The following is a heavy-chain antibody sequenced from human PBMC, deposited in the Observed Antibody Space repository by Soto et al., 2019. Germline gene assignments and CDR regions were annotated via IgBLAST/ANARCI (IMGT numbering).Heavy chain of an antibody. J-gene: IGHJ4*02. CDR2: IKSQTDGGTT. Sequence: GGSLRLSCAASGFTFSITWMNWVRQAPGKGLEWVGLIKSQTDGGTTDYAAPVKGRFTISRDDSQKTVYLQMNSLKTEDTGVYYCATQRQLDYWGQGTLVTVSS. CDR3: ATQRQLDY. D-gene: IGHD6-6*01. V-gene: IGHV3-15*07. CDR1: GFTFSITW.